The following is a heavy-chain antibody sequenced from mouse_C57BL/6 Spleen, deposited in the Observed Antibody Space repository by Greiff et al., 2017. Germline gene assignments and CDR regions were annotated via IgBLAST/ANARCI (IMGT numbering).Heavy chain of an antibody. V-gene: IGHV1-53*01. Sequence: VQLQQSGTELVKPGASVKLSCKASGYTFTSYWMHWVKQRPGQGLEWIGNINPSNGGTNYNEKFKSKATLTVDKSSSTAYMQLSSLTSEDSAVYYCARDDGYYHAMDYWGQGTSVTVSS. CDR3: ARDDGYYHAMDY. CDR2: INPSNGGT. D-gene: IGHD2-3*01. CDR1: GYTFTSYW. J-gene: IGHJ4*01.